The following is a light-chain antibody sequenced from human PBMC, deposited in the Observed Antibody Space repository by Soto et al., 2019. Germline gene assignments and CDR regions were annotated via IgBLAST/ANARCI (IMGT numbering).Light chain of an antibody. Sequence: QSALTQPASASGSPGQSITISCTGTSSDVGDYNYVSWYQQHPGKAPKLMIYEVRNRPSGVSNRFSGSKSGNTASLTISGVQAEHEADYYCYSYTSNSAPYTVFGGGTQLTVL. J-gene: IGLJ7*01. V-gene: IGLV2-14*01. CDR3: YSYTSNSAPYTV. CDR2: EVR. CDR1: SSDVGDYNY.